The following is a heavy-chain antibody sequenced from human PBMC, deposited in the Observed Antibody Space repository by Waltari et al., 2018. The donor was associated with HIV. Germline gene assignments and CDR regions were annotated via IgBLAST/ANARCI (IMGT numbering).Heavy chain of an antibody. Sequence: QVQLQESGPGLVKPSETLSLTCTVSGGSIRSYYWSWIRPPPGKGLEWIGYIYYSGSTNSNPSRKSRVTISVDTSKNQFSLKRSSVTAADTAVYYCARTQDCSGGSCYHFDYWGQGTLVTVSS. D-gene: IGHD2-15*01. V-gene: IGHV4-59*01. CDR2: IYYSGST. J-gene: IGHJ4*02. CDR1: GGSIRSYY. CDR3: ARTQDCSGGSCYHFDY.